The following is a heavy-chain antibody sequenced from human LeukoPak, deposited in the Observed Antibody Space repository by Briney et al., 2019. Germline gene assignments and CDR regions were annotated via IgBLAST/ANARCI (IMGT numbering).Heavy chain of an antibody. CDR3: TTETFWSGYFEDAFDI. Sequence: GGSLRLSCAASGFTFSNAWMSWVRQAPGKGLEWVGRIKSKTDGGTTDYAAPVKGRFTISRDDSKNTLYLQMNSLKTEDTAVYYCTTETFWSGYFEDAFDIWGQGTMVTVSS. CDR2: IKSKTDGGTT. CDR1: GFTFSNAW. V-gene: IGHV3-15*01. J-gene: IGHJ3*02. D-gene: IGHD3-3*01.